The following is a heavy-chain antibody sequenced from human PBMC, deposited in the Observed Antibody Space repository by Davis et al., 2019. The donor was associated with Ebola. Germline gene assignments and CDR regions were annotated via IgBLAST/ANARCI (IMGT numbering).Heavy chain of an antibody. CDR3: ARDGQQQLLVDTWFDP. Sequence: AASVKVSCKASGYTFTAYFIHWVRQAPGQGLEWMGRINPKSGATKYPQKFQGRVTMTSDSSINTAYMELGSLTSDDSAVYFCARDGQQQLLVDTWFDPWGQGTLVTVSS. CDR1: GYTFTAYF. J-gene: IGHJ5*02. D-gene: IGHD6-13*01. V-gene: IGHV1-2*06. CDR2: INPKSGAT.